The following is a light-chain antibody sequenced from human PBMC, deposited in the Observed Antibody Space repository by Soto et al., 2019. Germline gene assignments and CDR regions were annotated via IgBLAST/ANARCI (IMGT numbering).Light chain of an antibody. CDR2: AAS. V-gene: IGKV3-20*01. CDR1: QTISSTY. J-gene: IGKJ1*01. Sequence: EIVLTQSQGTLSLSPADRATLSCRASQTISSTYLAWYQQKPGQAPRLLIYAASTRATGIPDRFSGSGSGTDFTLTISRLEPEDFAVYYCQQYGSSPKTFGQGTKVDIK. CDR3: QQYGSSPKT.